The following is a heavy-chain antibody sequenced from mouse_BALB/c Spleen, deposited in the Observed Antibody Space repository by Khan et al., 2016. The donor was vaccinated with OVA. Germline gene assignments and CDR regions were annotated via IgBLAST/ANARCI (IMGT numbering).Heavy chain of an antibody. CDR3: ARRAYYANWYFDV. Sequence: EVQLQESGPGLVKPSQSLSLTCTVTGYSITSDYAWNWIRQFPGNKLEWMGYISYSGSTNYNPSLKSRISITRDTSKNQFFLQLNSVTTGDTATYYCARRAYYANWYFDVGGAGTTVTVSS. CDR1: GYSITSDYA. CDR2: ISYSGST. D-gene: IGHD1-1*02. V-gene: IGHV3-2*02. J-gene: IGHJ1*01.